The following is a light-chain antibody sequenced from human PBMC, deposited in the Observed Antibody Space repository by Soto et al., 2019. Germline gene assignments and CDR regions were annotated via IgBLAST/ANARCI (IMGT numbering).Light chain of an antibody. Sequence: QSALTQPASVSGSPVQSITISFTGTSSDIGYYNYVSWYQQYPGKVPKLVIYDVSHRPSGVSNRFSGSKSGNTASLTISGLQAEDEADYYCSSSTTTTYLLVFGGGTKLTVL. CDR3: SSSTTTTYLLV. J-gene: IGLJ3*02. CDR1: SSDIGYYNY. CDR2: DVS. V-gene: IGLV2-14*01.